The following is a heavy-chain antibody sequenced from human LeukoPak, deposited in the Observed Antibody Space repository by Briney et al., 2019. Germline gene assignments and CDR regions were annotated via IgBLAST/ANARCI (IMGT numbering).Heavy chain of an antibody. J-gene: IGHJ3*02. Sequence: SETLSLTCTVSGGSISSYFWSWLRQPPGKGLEWIGYIWDTEITDYNPSLKSRVTISLDTSKNHFSLKLRPVTAADTALYFCARGLVLATDDAFDIWGQGTLVTVSS. CDR1: GGSISSYF. CDR3: ARGLVLATDDAFDI. CDR2: IWDTEIT. D-gene: IGHD5-12*01. V-gene: IGHV4-59*01.